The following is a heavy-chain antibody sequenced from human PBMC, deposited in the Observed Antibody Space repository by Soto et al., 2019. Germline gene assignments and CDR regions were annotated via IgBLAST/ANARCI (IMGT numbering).Heavy chain of an antibody. CDR2: IIPIFGTA. V-gene: IGHV1-69*06. Sequence: SVKVSCKASGGTFSSYAISWVRQAPGQGLEWMGGIIPIFGTANYAQKFQGRVTITADKSTSTAYMELSSLRSEDTAVYYCARDRAEFLWFGAYYYYGMDVWGQGTTVTV. J-gene: IGHJ6*02. D-gene: IGHD3-10*01. CDR3: ARDRAEFLWFGAYYYYGMDV. CDR1: GGTFSSYA.